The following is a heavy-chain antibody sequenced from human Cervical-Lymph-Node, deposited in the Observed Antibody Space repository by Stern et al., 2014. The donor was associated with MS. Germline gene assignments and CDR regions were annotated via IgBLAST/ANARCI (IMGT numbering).Heavy chain of an antibody. CDR1: GFTFSSYS. J-gene: IGHJ3*02. V-gene: IGHV3-48*02. CDR2: ISSSSSPI. CDR3: ARGSLDAFDI. Sequence: VQLVESGGGLVQPGGSLRLSCAASGFTFSSYSMNRVRQAPGKGLECVSYISSSSSPIYYSASVKGLFTISRDNAKHSLYLQMNSLRDEDTAVYYCARGSLDAFDIWGQGTMVTVSS.